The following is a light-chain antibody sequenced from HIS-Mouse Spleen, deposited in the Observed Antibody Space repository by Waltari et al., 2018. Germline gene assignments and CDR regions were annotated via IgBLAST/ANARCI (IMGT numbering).Light chain of an antibody. CDR2: WAS. J-gene: IGKJ1*01. CDR3: QQYYSTPPT. Sequence: DIVMTQSPDSLAVSLGERATINCKSSQSVLYSPNNKNYLAWYQQKPGQPPKLLLYWASTRSSGVPDRFSGSGSGTDFTLTISSLQAEDVAVYYCQQYYSTPPTFGQGTKVEIK. V-gene: IGKV4-1*01. CDR1: QSVLYSPNNKNY.